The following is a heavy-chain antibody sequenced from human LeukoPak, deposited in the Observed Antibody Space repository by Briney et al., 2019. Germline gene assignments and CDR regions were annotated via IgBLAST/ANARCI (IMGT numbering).Heavy chain of an antibody. CDR2: IIPILGIA. CDR1: GCTFSSYA. D-gene: IGHD4-17*01. V-gene: IGHV1-69*04. Sequence: GASVKVSCKASGCTFSSYAISWVRQAPGQGLEWMGRIIPILGIANYAQKFQGRVTITADKSTSTAYMELSSLRSEDTAVYYCAREDGDRYYFDYWGQGTLVTVSS. CDR3: AREDGDRYYFDY. J-gene: IGHJ4*02.